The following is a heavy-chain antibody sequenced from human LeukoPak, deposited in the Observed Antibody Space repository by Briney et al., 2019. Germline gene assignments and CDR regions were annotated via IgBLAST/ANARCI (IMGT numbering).Heavy chain of an antibody. Sequence: PGGSLRLSCAASGFTFSSYSMNWVRQAPGKGLEWVSSISSSSSYIYYADSVKGRFTISRDNAKNSLYLQMNSLRAEDTAVYYCARDPLLSKYCSSTSCSPHWGQGTLVTVSS. CDR3: ARDPLLSKYCSSTSCSPH. J-gene: IGHJ4*02. CDR1: GFTFSSYS. V-gene: IGHV3-21*01. D-gene: IGHD2-2*01. CDR2: ISSSSSYI.